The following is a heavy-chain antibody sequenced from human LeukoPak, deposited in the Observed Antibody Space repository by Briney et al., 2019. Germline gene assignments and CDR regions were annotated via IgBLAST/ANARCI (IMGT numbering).Heavy chain of an antibody. CDR3: AKDRGYYDSSGYQPSH. V-gene: IGHV3-23*01. CDR1: GFTFSSYG. Sequence: GGTLRLSCAASGFTFSSYGMSWVRQAPGKGLEWVSAISGSGGSTYYADSVKGRFTISRDNSKNTLYLQMNSLRAEDTAVYYCAKDRGYYDSSGYQPSHWGQGTLVTVSS. J-gene: IGHJ4*02. D-gene: IGHD3-22*01. CDR2: ISGSGGST.